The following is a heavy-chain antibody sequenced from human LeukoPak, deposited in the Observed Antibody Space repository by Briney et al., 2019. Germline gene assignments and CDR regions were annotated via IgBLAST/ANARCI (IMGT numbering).Heavy chain of an antibody. V-gene: IGHV3-23*01. CDR3: ATLPYYYDSSGSYYFDY. Sequence: GGSLRLSCAASGFTFSRNSMTWVRQAPGKGLEWVSAISGSDGSTYYADSVKGRFTISRDNSKNTLYLQMNSLRVEDTAVYYCATLPYYYDSSGSYYFDYWGQGTLVTVSS. J-gene: IGHJ4*02. D-gene: IGHD3-22*01. CDR1: GFTFSRNS. CDR2: ISGSDGST.